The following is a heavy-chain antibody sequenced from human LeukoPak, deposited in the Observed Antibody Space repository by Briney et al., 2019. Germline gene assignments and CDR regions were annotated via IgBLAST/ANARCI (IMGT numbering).Heavy chain of an antibody. CDR2: IKSKTDGGTT. CDR1: GVTFSHAW. D-gene: IGHD2-2*01. J-gene: IGHJ2*01. Sequence: GGSLRLSYAPCGVTFSHAWISTVRQAPGKGLEWVGRIKSKTDGGTTDYATPVKGRFTISRDDSKNTRYLQMNSLKTEDTAVYYCTRGRGVVVPAAMHFDLWGGGTLVTVSS. CDR3: TRGRGVVVPAAMHFDL. V-gene: IGHV3-15*01.